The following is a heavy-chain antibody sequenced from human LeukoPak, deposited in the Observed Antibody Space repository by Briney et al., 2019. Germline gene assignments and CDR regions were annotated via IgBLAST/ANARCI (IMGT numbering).Heavy chain of an antibody. D-gene: IGHD5-24*01. CDR2: INHSGST. CDR1: GGSFSGYY. V-gene: IGHV4-34*01. CDR3: ARGELSRDGYNYDS. Sequence: SSETLSLTCAVYGGSFSGYYWSWIRQPPGKGLEWIGEINHSGSTNYNPSLKSRVTISVDTSKNQFSLKLSSVTAADTAVYYCARGELSRDGYNYDSWGQGTLVTVSS. J-gene: IGHJ4*02.